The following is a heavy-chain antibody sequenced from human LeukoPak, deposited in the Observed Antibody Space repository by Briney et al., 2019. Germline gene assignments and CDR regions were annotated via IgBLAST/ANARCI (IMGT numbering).Heavy chain of an antibody. V-gene: IGHV4-38-2*02. CDR3: AIRAPAGTLLGRWFDP. CDR1: GYSISSGYY. CDR2: ITHSGST. Sequence: SETLSFPCTVSGYSISSGYYWGWIRQPPGKGLERIGAITHSGSTNYNPSLKSRVTISVDTSKNQFSLKLSSVTAADTAVYYCAIRAPAGTLLGRWFDPWGQGTLVTVSS. D-gene: IGHD6-13*01. J-gene: IGHJ5*02.